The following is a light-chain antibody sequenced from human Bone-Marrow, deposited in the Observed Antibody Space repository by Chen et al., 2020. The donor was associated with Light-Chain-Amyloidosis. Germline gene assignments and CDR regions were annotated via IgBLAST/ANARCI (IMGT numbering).Light chain of an antibody. CDR1: NSNIGINY. CDR3: ATWDSSLTVWM. CDR2: ENN. V-gene: IGLV1-51*02. J-gene: IGLJ3*02. Sequence: QSVLTQPPSVSAAPGQKVTISCSGSNSNIGINYVSWYQQLPGTSPKLRIYENNQRPSEIPARFSGSKSGTSATLGVAGLQTGDEADYYCATWDSSLTVWMFGGGTKLTVL.